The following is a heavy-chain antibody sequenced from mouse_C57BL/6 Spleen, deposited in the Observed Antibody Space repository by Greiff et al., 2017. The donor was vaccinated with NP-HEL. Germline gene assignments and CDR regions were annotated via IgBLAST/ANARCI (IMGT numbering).Heavy chain of an antibody. J-gene: IGHJ3*01. V-gene: IGHV1-22*01. Sequence: EVQLQQSGPELVKPGASVKMSCKASGYTFTDYNMHWVKQSHGKSLEWIGYINPNNGGTSYNQKFKGKATLTVNKSSSTAYMELRSLTSEDSAVYYSARSNYYGSSFFAYWGQGTLVTVSA. CDR2: INPNNGGT. CDR1: GYTFTDYN. D-gene: IGHD1-1*01. CDR3: ARSNYYGSSFFAY.